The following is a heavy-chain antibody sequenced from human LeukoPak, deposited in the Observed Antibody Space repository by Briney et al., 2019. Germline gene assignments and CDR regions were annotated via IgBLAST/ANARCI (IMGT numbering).Heavy chain of an antibody. D-gene: IGHD2-15*01. V-gene: IGHV1-18*01. CDR1: GYTFNNFG. Sequence: ASVKVSCKTSGYTFNNFGITWVRQARGQGPEWIGWISIGDGRTHYGRKFQDRVSMTREMSSNTALLELNSLRSDDTAVYFCLRSYYSSSWYYFDQWGQGILVIVSS. CDR3: LRSYYSSSWYYFDQ. J-gene: IGHJ4*02. CDR2: ISIGDGRT.